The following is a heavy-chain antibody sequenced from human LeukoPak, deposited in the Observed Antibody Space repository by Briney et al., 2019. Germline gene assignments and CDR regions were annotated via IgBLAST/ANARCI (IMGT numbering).Heavy chain of an antibody. CDR3: ARVREMATIT. Sequence: GGSLRLSCAASGFTFSSYSMNWVRQPPGKGLEWVSSISSSSSYIYYADSVKGRFTISRDNAKNSLYLQMNSLRAEDTAVYYCARVREMATITWGQGTLVTVSS. D-gene: IGHD5-24*01. V-gene: IGHV3-21*01. CDR1: GFTFSSYS. CDR2: ISSSSSYI. J-gene: IGHJ4*02.